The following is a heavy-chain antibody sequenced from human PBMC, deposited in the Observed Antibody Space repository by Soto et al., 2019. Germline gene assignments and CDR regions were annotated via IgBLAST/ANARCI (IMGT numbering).Heavy chain of an antibody. D-gene: IGHD2-2*01. J-gene: IGHJ4*02. CDR3: ARGYVVLVPAATRSMGDH. V-gene: IGHV1-46*01. Sequence: ASVKVSCKASGYTFTSYYMHWVRQAPGQGLEWMGIINPSGGSTSYAQKFQGRVTMTRDTSTSTVYMELSSLRSEDTAVYYCARGYVVLVPAATRSMGDHWGQGTLVTVSS. CDR2: INPSGGST. CDR1: GYTFTSYY.